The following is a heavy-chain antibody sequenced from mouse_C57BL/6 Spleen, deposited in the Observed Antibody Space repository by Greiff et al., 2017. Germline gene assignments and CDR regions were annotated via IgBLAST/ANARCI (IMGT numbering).Heavy chain of an antibody. D-gene: IGHD2-10*02. CDR1: GYTFTDYN. J-gene: IGHJ3*01. CDR3: ARDGYGRAWFAY. Sequence: VQLQQSGPELVKPGASVKMSCKASGYTFTDYNMHWVKQSHGKSLEWIGYINPNNGGTSYNQKFKGKATLTVNKSSSTAYMELRSLTSEDSAVYYCARDGYGRAWFAYWGQGTLVTVSA. V-gene: IGHV1-22*01. CDR2: INPNNGGT.